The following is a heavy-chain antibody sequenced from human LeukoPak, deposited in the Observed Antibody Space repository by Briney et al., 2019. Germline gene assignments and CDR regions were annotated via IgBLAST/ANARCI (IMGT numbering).Heavy chain of an antibody. V-gene: IGHV3-30-3*01. CDR3: AILPGTDFDY. CDR1: GFTFSSYA. J-gene: IGHJ4*02. Sequence: GRSLRLSCAASGFTFSSYAMHWVRQAPGKGLEWVAVISYDGSNKYYADSVKGRFTISRDNSKNTLYLQMNSLRAEDTAVYYCAILPGTDFDYWGQGTLVTVSS. D-gene: IGHD1-1*01. CDR2: ISYDGSNK.